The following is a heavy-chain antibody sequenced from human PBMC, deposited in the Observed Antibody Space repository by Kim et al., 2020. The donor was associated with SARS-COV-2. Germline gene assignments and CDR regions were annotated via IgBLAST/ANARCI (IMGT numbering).Heavy chain of an antibody. J-gene: IGHJ6*02. CDR2: MNPYSGNT. V-gene: IGHV1-8*01. CDR1: GYTFTSYD. D-gene: IGHD3-10*01. CDR3: AREGITMVQGVIRYYYGMDG. Sequence: ASVKVSCKASGYTFTSYDINWVRQATGQGLEWMGWMNPYSGNTGYAQQFQGRVTMTRNTSISTAYMELSSLRSEDTAVYYCAREGITMVQGVIRYYYGMDGWGQGTTVTVSS.